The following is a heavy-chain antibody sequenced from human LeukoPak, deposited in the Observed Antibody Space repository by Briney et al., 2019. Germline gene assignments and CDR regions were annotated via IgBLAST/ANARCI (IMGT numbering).Heavy chain of an antibody. J-gene: IGHJ4*02. CDR1: GFTHSNYW. CDR3: ARDQTPFV. V-gene: IGHV3-7*01. CDR2: IKPDGSEK. Sequence: TGGSLRLSCAASGFTHSNYWITWVRQAPGKGLEWVANIKPDGSEKYYVDSVKGRFTISRDNAKNSLYLQMNSLRAEDTAVYYCARDQTPFVWGQGTLVTVSS.